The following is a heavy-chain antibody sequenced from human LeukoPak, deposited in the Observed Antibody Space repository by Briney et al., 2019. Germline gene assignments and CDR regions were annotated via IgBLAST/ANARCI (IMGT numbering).Heavy chain of an antibody. D-gene: IGHD2-2*02. CDR2: IRYDGSNK. V-gene: IGHV3-30*02. J-gene: IGHJ1*01. CDR1: GFTFSSYG. Sequence: GGSLRLSCAASGFTFSSYGIHWVRQAPGKGLEWVAFIRYDGSNKYYADSVKGRFTISRDNSKNALYLQMNSLRAEDTAVYYCAKGTYCTSTSCYTQYFQHWGQGTLVTVSS. CDR3: AKGTYCTSTSCYTQYFQH.